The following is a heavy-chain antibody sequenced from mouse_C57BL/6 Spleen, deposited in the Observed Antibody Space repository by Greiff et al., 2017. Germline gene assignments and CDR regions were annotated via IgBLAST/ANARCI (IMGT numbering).Heavy chain of an antibody. V-gene: IGHV1-26*01. J-gene: IGHJ3*01. CDR2: INPNNGGT. CDR1: GYTFTDYS. Sequence: VQLQQSGPELVKPGASVKISCKASGYTFTDYSMNWVKQSHGKSLEWIGDINPNNGGTSYNQKFKGKATLTVDKSSSTAYMELRSLTSEDSAVXYCGRRGNEGFAYWGQGTLVTVSA. CDR3: GRRGNEGFAY.